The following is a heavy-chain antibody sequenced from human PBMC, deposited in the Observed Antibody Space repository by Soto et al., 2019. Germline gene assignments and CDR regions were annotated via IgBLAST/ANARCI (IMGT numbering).Heavy chain of an antibody. CDR2: MSDDGSKK. V-gene: IGHV3-30*18. CDR3: AKELRETGGYYFDC. J-gene: IGHJ4*02. D-gene: IGHD3-16*01. Sequence: QVHLVESGGGVVQPGRSLRLSCAASGFSFSKYGMHWVHQAPGKGLEWVAEMSDDGSKKYYGDSVKGRFTISRDNSKNTLYLLMDSLRPEDTAMYYCAKELRETGGYYFDCWGQGTLVTVSS. CDR1: GFSFSKYG.